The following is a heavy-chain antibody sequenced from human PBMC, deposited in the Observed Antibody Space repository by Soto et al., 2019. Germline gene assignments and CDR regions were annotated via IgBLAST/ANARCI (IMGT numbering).Heavy chain of an antibody. D-gene: IGHD4-4*01. CDR2: IIPIFGTP. J-gene: IGHJ2*01. V-gene: IGHV1-69*01. Sequence: QLQLVQSGADVKKPGSSVKVSCKASGGSFSSYAISWVRQAPGQGLEWMGDIIPIFGTPFYAQKFHGRLTISADESTATASMELGSLRAADTAVYYCVRERLQDRYFDIWGRGTLVTVSS. CDR3: VRERLQDRYFDI. CDR1: GGSFSSYA.